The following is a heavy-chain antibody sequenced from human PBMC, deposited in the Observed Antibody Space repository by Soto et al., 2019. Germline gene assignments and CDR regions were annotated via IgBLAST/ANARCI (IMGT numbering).Heavy chain of an antibody. J-gene: IGHJ4*02. CDR1: GFTFSSYG. D-gene: IGHD3-3*01. CDR3: AKDGGSGSGYYFPYYFDY. Sequence: QVQLVESGGGVVQPGRSLRLSCAASGFTFSSYGMHWVRQAPGKGLEWVAVISYDGSNKYYADSVKGRFTISRDNSKNTLYLQMNRLRAEDTAVYYCAKDGGSGSGYYFPYYFDYWGQGTLVTVSS. CDR2: ISYDGSNK. V-gene: IGHV3-30*18.